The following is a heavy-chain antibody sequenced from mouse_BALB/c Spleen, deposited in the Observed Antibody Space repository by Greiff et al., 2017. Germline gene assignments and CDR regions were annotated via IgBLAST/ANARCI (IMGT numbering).Heavy chain of an antibody. Sequence: EVQLVESGGGLVKPGGSLKLSCAASGFTFSDYYMYWVRQTPEKRLEWVATISDGGSYTYYPDSVKGRFTIARDNAKNNLYLQMSSLKSEDTAMYYCAREDYYDCAWFAYWGQGTLVTVSA. J-gene: IGHJ3*01. CDR3: AREDYYDCAWFAY. D-gene: IGHD2-4*01. V-gene: IGHV5-4*02. CDR1: GFTFSDYY. CDR2: ISDGGSYT.